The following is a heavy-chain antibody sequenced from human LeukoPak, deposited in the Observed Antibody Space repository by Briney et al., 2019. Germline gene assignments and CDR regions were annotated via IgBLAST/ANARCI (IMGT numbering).Heavy chain of an antibody. CDR1: GGSISSSSYY. J-gene: IGHJ4*02. CDR3: ARGRTSEPPFDY. CDR2: IYYSGST. D-gene: IGHD1-14*01. V-gene: IGHV4-39*01. Sequence: PSETLSLTCTVSGGSISSSSYYWGWIRQPPGKGLEWIGSIYYSGSTYYNPSLKSRVTISVDTSKNQFSLKLSSVTAADTAVYYCARGRTSEPPFDYWGQGTLVTVSS.